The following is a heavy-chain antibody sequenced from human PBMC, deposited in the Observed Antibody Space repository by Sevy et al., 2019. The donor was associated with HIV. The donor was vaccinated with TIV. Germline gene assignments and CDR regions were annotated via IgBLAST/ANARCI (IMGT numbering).Heavy chain of an antibody. J-gene: IGHJ4*02. V-gene: IGHV3-33*01. D-gene: IGHD3-22*01. CDR1: GFTFSNYA. CDR3: ARGGYYYDNATYCALDS. CDR2: IWSNGAYQ. Sequence: GGSLRLSCAATGFTFSNYAMHWVRQAPGKGMEWVAIIWSNGAYQYHGDSVKGRFTISLANSKNTLYLQMNNVRVEDTAVYYCARGGYYYDNATYCALDSWGQGTLVTVSS.